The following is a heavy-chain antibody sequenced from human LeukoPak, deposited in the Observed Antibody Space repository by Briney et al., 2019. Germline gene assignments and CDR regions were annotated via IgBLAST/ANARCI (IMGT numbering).Heavy chain of an antibody. CDR2: ISSSSSTI. CDR3: ARGKGWDGDYYYYGMDV. CDR1: GFTFSSYS. V-gene: IGHV3-48*02. J-gene: IGHJ6*02. D-gene: IGHD4-17*01. Sequence: GGSLRLSCAASGFTFSSYSMNWVHQAPGKGLEWVSYISSSSSTIYYADSVKGRFTISRDNAKNSLYLQMNSLRDEDTAVYYCARGKGWDGDYYYYGMDVWGQGTTVTVSS.